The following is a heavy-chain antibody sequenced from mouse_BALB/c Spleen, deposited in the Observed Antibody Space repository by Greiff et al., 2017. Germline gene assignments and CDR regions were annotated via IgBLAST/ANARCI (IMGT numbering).Heavy chain of an antibody. CDR3: TRDDCEGAWFAY. V-gene: IGHV1-5*01. D-gene: IGHD2-4*01. Sequence: VQLQQSGTVLARPGASVKMSCKASGYTFTSYWMHWVKQRPGQGLEWIGAIYPGNSDTSYNQKFKGKAKLTAVTSTSTAYMELSSLTNEDSAVYYCTRDDCEGAWFAYWGQGTLVTVSA. J-gene: IGHJ3*01. CDR1: GYTFTSYW. CDR2: IYPGNSDT.